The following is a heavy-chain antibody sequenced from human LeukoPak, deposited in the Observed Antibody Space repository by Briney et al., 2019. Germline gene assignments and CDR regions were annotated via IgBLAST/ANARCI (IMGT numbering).Heavy chain of an antibody. J-gene: IGHJ6*02. D-gene: IGHD3-3*01. V-gene: IGHV1-18*04. CDR3: ARDDNYDFWSGPYYYYYGMDV. Sequence: ASVKVSCKASGYTFTNHYMYWVRQAPGQGLEWMGWISAYNGNTNYAQKLQGRVTMTTDTSTSTAYMELRSLRSDDTAVYYCARDDNYDFWSGPYYYYYGMDVWGQGTTVTVSS. CDR1: GYTFTNHY. CDR2: ISAYNGNT.